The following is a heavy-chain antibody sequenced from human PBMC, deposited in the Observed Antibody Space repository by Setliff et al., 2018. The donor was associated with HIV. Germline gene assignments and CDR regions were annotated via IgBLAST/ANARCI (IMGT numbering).Heavy chain of an antibody. Sequence: PSETRSLTCTVSGGFISSSYWSWIRQPPGKGLEWIGYVYGSGSTNYNPSLKSRVTISVDTSRNQFSLKVTSVTAADTAVYYCATRRDGYRASFDIWGQGTVVTVSS. V-gene: IGHV4-59*01. CDR1: GGFISSSY. CDR3: ATRRDGYRASFDI. CDR2: VYGSGST. D-gene: IGHD2-21*01. J-gene: IGHJ3*02.